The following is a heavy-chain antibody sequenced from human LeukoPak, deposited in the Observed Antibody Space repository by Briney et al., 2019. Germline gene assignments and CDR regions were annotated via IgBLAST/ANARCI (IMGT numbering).Heavy chain of an antibody. J-gene: IGHJ4*02. CDR1: GFTFSSYS. CDR2: ISSSSSYI. CDR3: AKAYSSSWADFDY. V-gene: IGHV3-21*04. D-gene: IGHD6-13*01. Sequence: GGSLRLSCAASGFTFSSYSMNWVRQAPGKGLEWVSSISSSSSYIYYADSVKGRFTISRDNSKNTLYLQMNSLRAEDTALYYCAKAYSSSWADFDYWGQGTLVTVSS.